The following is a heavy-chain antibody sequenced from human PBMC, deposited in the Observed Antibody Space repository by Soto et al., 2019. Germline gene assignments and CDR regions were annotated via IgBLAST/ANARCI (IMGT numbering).Heavy chain of an antibody. CDR1: GFSLSTRDVG. J-gene: IGHJ4*02. Sequence: QITLNESGPTLVKPTQTLTLTCTFSGFSLSTRDVGVGWIRQPPGEALEWLGVVYWDDSKTYSPSLESRLTITKDPPKNQVVLRMTKMDPLDTATYYCAHCRGGVASFWGQGTLVTVSS. CDR2: VYWDDSK. CDR3: AHCRGGVASF. D-gene: IGHD2-2*01. V-gene: IGHV2-5*02.